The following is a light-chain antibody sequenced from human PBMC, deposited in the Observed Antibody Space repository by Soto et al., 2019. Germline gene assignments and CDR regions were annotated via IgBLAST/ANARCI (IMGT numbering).Light chain of an antibody. J-gene: IGLJ1*01. CDR3: NSYTTSSSLYV. CDR2: DVS. Sequence: QSALTQPASVSGSPGQSITISCTGTSSDIGGYDYVSWYQQYPGKAPKLMIYDVSNRPSGVSDRFSGSKSANTAGLTISGLQAEDEADYYCNSYTTSSSLYVFGTGTKLTVL. V-gene: IGLV2-14*01. CDR1: SSDIGGYDY.